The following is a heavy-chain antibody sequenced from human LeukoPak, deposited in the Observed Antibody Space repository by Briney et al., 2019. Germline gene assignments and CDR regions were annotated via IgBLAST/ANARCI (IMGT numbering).Heavy chain of an antibody. CDR1: GGSFSGYY. CDR2: INHSGST. CDR3: ARGPGTIFGVVIIGMVWFDP. V-gene: IGHV4-34*01. Sequence: SETLSLTCAVYGGSFSGYYWSWIRQPPGKGLEWIGEINHSGSTNYNPSLKSRVTISVDTSKNQFSLKLGSVTAADTAVYYCARGPGTIFGVVIIGMVWFDPWGQGTLVTVSS. J-gene: IGHJ5*02. D-gene: IGHD3-3*01.